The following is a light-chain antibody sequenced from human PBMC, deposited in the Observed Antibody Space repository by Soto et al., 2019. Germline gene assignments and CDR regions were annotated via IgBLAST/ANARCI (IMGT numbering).Light chain of an antibody. V-gene: IGKV3-15*01. CDR2: GSS. J-gene: IGKJ1*01. CDR3: QQYKNWPPWT. CDR1: QSVSGN. Sequence: EIVMTQSPATLSVSQGERATLSCRASQSVSGNLAWYQQRPGQAPRLLIYGSSTRATGIPARFSGSGSGTDFTLTISSRQSEDFAVYYCQQYKNWPPWTLGQGTKVEIK.